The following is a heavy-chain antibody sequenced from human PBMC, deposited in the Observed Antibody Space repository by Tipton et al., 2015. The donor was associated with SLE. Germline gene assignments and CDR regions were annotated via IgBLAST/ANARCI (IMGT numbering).Heavy chain of an antibody. CDR1: GFSFNLYT. J-gene: IGHJ4*02. CDR3: ARDKGTAWTSLDS. V-gene: IGHV3-21*06. D-gene: IGHD3-10*01. Sequence: SLRLSCAGSGFSFNLYTMNWVRQAPGKGLGWVSLISSTSGSIHYADSVKGRFTISRDNAKNSLFLQMDSLRVEDTAVYFCARDKGTAWTSLDSWGQGTLVAVSS. CDR2: ISSTSGSI.